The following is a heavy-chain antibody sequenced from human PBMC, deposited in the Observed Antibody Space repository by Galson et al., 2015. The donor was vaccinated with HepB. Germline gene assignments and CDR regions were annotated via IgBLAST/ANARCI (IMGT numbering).Heavy chain of an antibody. Sequence: SVTVSCKASGYTFTSYYIHWVRQAPGQGLEWMGVVNPGGGTTSYAQRFQGRLTMTKDTSTSTVYMELSSLRSEDTALYYCARVSSRSTFAYFFDYWGQGTLVTVSS. D-gene: IGHD2-2*01. CDR2: VNPGGGTT. CDR3: ARVSSRSTFAYFFDY. CDR1: GYTFTSYY. V-gene: IGHV1-46*03. J-gene: IGHJ4*02.